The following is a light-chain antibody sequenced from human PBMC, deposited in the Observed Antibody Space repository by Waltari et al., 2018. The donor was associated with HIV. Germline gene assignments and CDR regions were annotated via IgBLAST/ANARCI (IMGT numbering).Light chain of an antibody. CDR2: VKD. CDR3: QSYDSGLNGPV. J-gene: IGLJ2*01. CDR1: TSNIGANYD. Sequence: QSVLTQPPSVSGAPGQRVIISCTGNTSNIGANYDVHWYLHLPGSAPKLLRVVKDNRPAGVPARFAGSKSGASASLAITKLQAEDEAVYYCQSYDSGLNGPVFGGGTKLTVL. V-gene: IGLV1-40*01.